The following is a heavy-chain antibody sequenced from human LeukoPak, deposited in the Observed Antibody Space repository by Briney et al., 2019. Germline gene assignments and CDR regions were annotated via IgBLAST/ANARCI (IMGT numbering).Heavy chain of an antibody. CDR2: INPSGGST. Sequence: ASVKVSCKASGYTFTNYYIHWVRQAPGQGLEWMGIINPSGGSTSYPQKFQGRVTMTRDTSTSTFHMELSSLRSEDTALYYCATCLLPSGGYFDYWGQGTLVTVSS. CDR1: GYTFTNYY. CDR3: ATCLLPSGGYFDY. V-gene: IGHV1-46*01. D-gene: IGHD6-19*01. J-gene: IGHJ4*02.